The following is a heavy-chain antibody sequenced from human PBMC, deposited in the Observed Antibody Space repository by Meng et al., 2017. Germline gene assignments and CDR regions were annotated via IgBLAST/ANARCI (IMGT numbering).Heavy chain of an antibody. Sequence: GESLKISCAASGFTFSSYSMNWVRQAPGKGLEWPSSISSSSSYIYYADSVKGRFTISRDNAKNSLYLQMNSLRAEDTAVYYCAREATTAAFDYWGQGTLVTVSS. CDR3: AREATTAAFDY. CDR1: GFTFSSYS. V-gene: IGHV3-21*01. CDR2: ISSSSSYI. J-gene: IGHJ4*02. D-gene: IGHD4-11*01.